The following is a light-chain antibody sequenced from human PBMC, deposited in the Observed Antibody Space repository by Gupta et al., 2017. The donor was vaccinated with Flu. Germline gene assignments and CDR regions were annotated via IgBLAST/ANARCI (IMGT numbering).Light chain of an antibody. CDR3: AAWDDSLNGLV. CDR2: TNN. Sequence: QSVVTQPPSASGTPGQRVIISCSGSSSNIGDNSVNWYQQLPGTAPELLIYTNNQRPSGVPGRFSGSKSGSSASLAISGLQSEDEADYYCAAWDDSLNGLVFGTGTKVTVL. V-gene: IGLV1-44*01. CDR1: SSNIGDNS. J-gene: IGLJ1*01.